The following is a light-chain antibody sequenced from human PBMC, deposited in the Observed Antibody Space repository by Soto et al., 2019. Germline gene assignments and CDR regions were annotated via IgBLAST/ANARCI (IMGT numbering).Light chain of an antibody. Sequence: QSALTQPPSASGSPGQSVAISCTGTSGDVGGYNYVSWYQQHPGKAPKLMIYEVNKRPSGVPDRFSGSKSGNTASLTVSGLQAEDEADYYCSSYAGSSNAFXTGTKVTVL. CDR3: SSYAGSSNA. CDR2: EVN. V-gene: IGLV2-8*01. CDR1: SGDVGGYNY. J-gene: IGLJ1*01.